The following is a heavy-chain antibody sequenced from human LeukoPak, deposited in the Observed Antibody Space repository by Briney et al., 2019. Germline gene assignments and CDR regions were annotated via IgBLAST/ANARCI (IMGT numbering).Heavy chain of an antibody. CDR3: ARHDSSGYLPYYFDY. Sequence: PETLSLTCAVYGGSFSGYYWSWIRQPPGKGLEWIGEINHSGSTNYNPSLKSRVTISVDTSKNQFSLKLSSVTAADTAVYYCARHDSSGYLPYYFDYWGQGTLVTVSS. V-gene: IGHV4-34*01. J-gene: IGHJ4*02. D-gene: IGHD3-22*01. CDR2: INHSGST. CDR1: GGSFSGYY.